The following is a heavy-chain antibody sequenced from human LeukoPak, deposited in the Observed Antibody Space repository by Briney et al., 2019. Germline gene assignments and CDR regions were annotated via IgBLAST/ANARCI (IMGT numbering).Heavy chain of an antibody. J-gene: IGHJ4*02. Sequence: PGGSLRLSCAASGFTFSSYAMSWVRQAPGKGLEWVSAISSSDDRTYYADSVKGRFTISRDNSKDTPYLQMSSLRAEDTAIYYCARPHLEMATIEPLLYWGQGTLVTVSS. CDR1: GFTFSSYA. CDR2: ISSSDDRT. D-gene: IGHD5-24*01. CDR3: ARPHLEMATIEPLLY. V-gene: IGHV3-23*01.